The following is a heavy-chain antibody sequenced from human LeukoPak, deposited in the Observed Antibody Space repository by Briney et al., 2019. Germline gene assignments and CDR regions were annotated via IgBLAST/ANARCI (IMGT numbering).Heavy chain of an antibody. V-gene: IGHV3-21*01. CDR1: GFTFSSYS. J-gene: IGHJ4*02. D-gene: IGHD1-26*01. CDR2: ISSSSSYI. Sequence: PGGSLRLSCAASGFTFSSYSMNWVRQAPGKGLEWVSSISSSSSYIYYADSVKGRFTISRDNAKNSLYLQMNSLRAEDTAVYYCAKPALNEVGATWLNARHSPVQGYFDYWGQGTLVTVSS. CDR3: AKPALNEVGATWLNARHSPVQGYFDY.